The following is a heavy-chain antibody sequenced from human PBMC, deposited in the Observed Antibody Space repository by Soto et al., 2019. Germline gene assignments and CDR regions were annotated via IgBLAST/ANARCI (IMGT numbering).Heavy chain of an antibody. V-gene: IGHV1-69*02. J-gene: IGHJ4*02. CDR2: IIPILGIA. D-gene: IGHD3-10*01. CDR3: ASNRWSGSGSYSGSH. CDR1: GGTFSSYT. Sequence: QVQLVQSGAEVKKPGSSVKVSCKTSGGTFSSYTISWVRQAPGQGLEWMGRIIPILGIANYAQKFQGRVTITADKSTSTAYMELSSLRSEDTAVYYCASNRWSGSGSYSGSHWGQGTLVTVSS.